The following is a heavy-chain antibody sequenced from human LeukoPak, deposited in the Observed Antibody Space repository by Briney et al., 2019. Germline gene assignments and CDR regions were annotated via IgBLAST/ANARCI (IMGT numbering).Heavy chain of an antibody. V-gene: IGHV4-39*01. CDR2: IYYSGST. D-gene: IGHD3-16*01. CDR1: GGSISSRSYY. J-gene: IGHJ4*02. CDR3: GGARGLSIDY. Sequence: SETLSLTCTVSGGSISSRSYYWGWIRQPPGKGLECIGSIYYSGSTYYNPSLKSRVTISVDTSKNQFSLKLNSVTAADTAVYYCGGARGLSIDYWGQGTLVTVSS.